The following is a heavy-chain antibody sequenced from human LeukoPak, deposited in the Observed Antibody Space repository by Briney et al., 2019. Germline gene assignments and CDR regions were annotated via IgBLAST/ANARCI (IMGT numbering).Heavy chain of an antibody. CDR1: GGSISSYY. J-gene: IGHJ3*02. CDR2: IYYSGST. D-gene: IGHD5-18*01. Sequence: SETLSLTCTVSGGSISSYYWSWIRQPPGKGLEWIGYIYYSGSTNYNPSLKSRVTISVDTSKNQFSLKLSSVTAADTAVYYCARVGYSYGFALRAFDIWGQGTMVTVSS. CDR3: ARVGYSYGFALRAFDI. V-gene: IGHV4-59*01.